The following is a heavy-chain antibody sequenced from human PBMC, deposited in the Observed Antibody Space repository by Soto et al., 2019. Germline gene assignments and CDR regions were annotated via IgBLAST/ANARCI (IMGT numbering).Heavy chain of an antibody. Sequence: GASVKVSCKASNYIFGAFGITWVRQAPGQGLEWMGWITAYNGNTQYAEKFQDRVIMTADTSTSSAYMEVRSLTSDDTAVYYCARTSGRRKDFDLWGQGTVVTVSS. CDR2: ITAYNGNT. CDR3: ARTSGRRKDFDL. D-gene: IGHD1-1*01. CDR1: NYIFGAFG. J-gene: IGHJ3*01. V-gene: IGHV1-18*01.